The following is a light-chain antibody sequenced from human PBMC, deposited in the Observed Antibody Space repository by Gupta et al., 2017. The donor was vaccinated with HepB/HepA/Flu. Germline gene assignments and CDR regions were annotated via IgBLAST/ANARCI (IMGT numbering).Light chain of an antibody. CDR2: AAS. CDR3: QQSYSTPCS. CDR1: QSISSY. J-gene: IGKJ2*04. V-gene: IGKV1-39*01. Sequence: DIQMTQSPSSLSASVGDRVTITCRASQSISSYLNWYQQKPGKAPKLLIYAASSLQSGVPSRCSGSGSGTDFTLTISSLQPEDFATYYCQQSYSTPCSLGQGTKLEIK.